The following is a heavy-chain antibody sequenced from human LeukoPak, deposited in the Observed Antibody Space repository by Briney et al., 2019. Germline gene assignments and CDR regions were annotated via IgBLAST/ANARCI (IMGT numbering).Heavy chain of an antibody. Sequence: GGSLRLSCAASGFTFSSYWMHWVRQAPGKGLAWVSRINSDGSSTSYADSVKGRFTIFRDNAKNTLYLQMNSLRAEDTAVYYCARPYSSGWSHFDYWGQGTLVTVSS. CDR1: GFTFSSYW. D-gene: IGHD6-19*01. J-gene: IGHJ4*02. V-gene: IGHV3-74*01. CDR2: INSDGSST. CDR3: ARPYSSGWSHFDY.